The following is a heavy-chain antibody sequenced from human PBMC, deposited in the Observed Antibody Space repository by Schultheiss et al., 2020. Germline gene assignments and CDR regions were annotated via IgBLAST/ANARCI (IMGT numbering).Heavy chain of an antibody. Sequence: GGSLRLSCAASGFTFSSYGMHWVRQAPGKGLEWVAVIWYDGSKKYYADSVKGRFTITRDNSKNTLYLQMNSLRAEDTAVYYCARDRAPYGSGSCFDYWGQGTLVTVSS. CDR1: GFTFSSYG. CDR2: IWYDGSKK. D-gene: IGHD3-10*01. CDR3: ARDRAPYGSGSCFDY. J-gene: IGHJ4*02. V-gene: IGHV3-33*08.